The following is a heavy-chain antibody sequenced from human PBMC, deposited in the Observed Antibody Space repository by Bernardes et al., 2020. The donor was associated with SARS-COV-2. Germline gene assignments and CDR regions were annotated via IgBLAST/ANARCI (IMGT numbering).Heavy chain of an antibody. Sequence: GASQKISSKGAGSSLACDRIGWVRQMPGKGLEWMGIIYLSDTDTSYSQSFQGQVTISADKSISTAYLQWSRLKDSDTAMYYCARGAAGVYFYGMDVWGQGTTVTVSS. V-gene: IGHV5-51*01. D-gene: IGHD2-8*01. CDR2: IYLSDTDT. J-gene: IGHJ6*02. CDR1: GSSLACDR. CDR3: ARGAAGVYFYGMDV.